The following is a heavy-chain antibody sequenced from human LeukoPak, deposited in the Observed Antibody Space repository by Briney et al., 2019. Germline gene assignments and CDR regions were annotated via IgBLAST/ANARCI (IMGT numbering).Heavy chain of an antibody. Sequence: AAVKVSCKASGYTFTGYYMHWVRQPPGQGLEWVGWINPNSGGTNYAQRFQGRVTMTRDTSISTAYMELSRLRSDDAAVYYCARLQVDQLLFDDAFDIWGQGTMVSVSP. CDR3: ARLQVDQLLFDDAFDI. V-gene: IGHV1-2*02. J-gene: IGHJ3*02. CDR2: INPNSGGT. D-gene: IGHD2-2*01. CDR1: GYTFTGYY.